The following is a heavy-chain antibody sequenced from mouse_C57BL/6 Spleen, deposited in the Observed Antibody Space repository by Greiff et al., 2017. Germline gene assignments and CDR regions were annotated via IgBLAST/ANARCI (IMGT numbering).Heavy chain of an antibody. CDR3: ASRDDGYYAMDY. Sequence: VQLQQSGPELVKPGASVKIPCKASGYTFTDYNMDWVKQSHGKSLEWIGDINPNNGGTIYNQKFKGKATLTVDKSSSTAYMELRSLTSEDTAVYYCASRDDGYYAMDYWGQGTSVTVSS. D-gene: IGHD2-3*01. V-gene: IGHV1-18*01. CDR1: GYTFTDYN. J-gene: IGHJ4*01. CDR2: INPNNGGT.